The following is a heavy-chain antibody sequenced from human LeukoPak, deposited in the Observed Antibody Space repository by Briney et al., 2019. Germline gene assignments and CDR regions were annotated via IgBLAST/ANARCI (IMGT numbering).Heavy chain of an antibody. CDR2: IYNSGSN. Sequence: SETLSLTCTVSGGSVSTTGYYWSWIRQPPGKGLEWIGYIYNSGSNNYNPSLKSRVTISIDTSKNQFSLKLSSVTAADTAVYYCARQNEVGFRQPYYFDYWGQGTLVTVSS. CDR1: GGSVSTTGYY. V-gene: IGHV4-61*08. D-gene: IGHD3-10*01. CDR3: ARQNEVGFRQPYYFDY. J-gene: IGHJ4*02.